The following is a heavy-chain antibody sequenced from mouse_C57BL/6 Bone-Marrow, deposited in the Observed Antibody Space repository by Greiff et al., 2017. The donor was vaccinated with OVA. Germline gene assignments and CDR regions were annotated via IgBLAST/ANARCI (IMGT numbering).Heavy chain of an antibody. Sequence: EVMLVESGGDLVKPGGSLKLSCAASGFTFSSYGMSWVRQTPDKRLEWVATISSGGSYTYYPDSVKGRFTISRDNAKNTLYLQMSSLKSEDTAMYYCARQGGSSYFDYWGQGTTLTVSS. V-gene: IGHV5-6*02. CDR1: GFTFSSYG. D-gene: IGHD6-1*01. CDR2: ISSGGSYT. CDR3: ARQGGSSYFDY. J-gene: IGHJ2*01.